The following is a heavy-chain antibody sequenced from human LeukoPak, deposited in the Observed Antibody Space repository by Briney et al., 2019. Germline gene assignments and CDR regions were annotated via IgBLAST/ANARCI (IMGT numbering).Heavy chain of an antibody. J-gene: IGHJ4*02. Sequence: PGGSLRLSCTASGFTFGDYAMSWFRQAPGKGLEWVGFIRSTAYGGTTEYAASVKGRFTISRDDSKSIAYLQMNSLKTEDTAVYYCTRDFGDCSGGSCYSIGYWGQGTLVTVSS. CDR1: GFTFGDYA. V-gene: IGHV3-49*03. CDR3: TRDFGDCSGGSCYSIGY. CDR2: IRSTAYGGTT. D-gene: IGHD2-15*01.